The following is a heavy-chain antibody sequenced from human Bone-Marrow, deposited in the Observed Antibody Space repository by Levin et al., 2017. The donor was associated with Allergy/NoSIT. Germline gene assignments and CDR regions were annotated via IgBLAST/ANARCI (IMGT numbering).Heavy chain of an antibody. J-gene: IGHJ4*02. V-gene: IGHV3-9*01. CDR3: AKDRGRFVTGYYMAIDH. CDR1: GFTFDDYA. Sequence: PGGSLRLSCAASGFTFDDYAMHWVRQAPGKGLEWVSGINWNSGSIGYADSVKGRFTISRDNAKNSLYLQMNSLRAEDTALYYCAKDRGRFVTGYYMAIDHWGQGTLVTVSS. CDR2: INWNSGSI. D-gene: IGHD3-9*01.